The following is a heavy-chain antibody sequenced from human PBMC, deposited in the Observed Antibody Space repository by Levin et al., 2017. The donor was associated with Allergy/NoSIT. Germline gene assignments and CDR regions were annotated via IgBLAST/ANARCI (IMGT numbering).Heavy chain of an antibody. Sequence: GGSLRLSCAASGFSLSGYSMNWVRQAPGKGLEWVSTISGSGTYINYVDSVKGRFAISRDDAKNSVSLQMNSLKDEDTAVYYCARDQSLVWGQGVLVTVSS. CDR1: GFSLSGYS. CDR3: ARDQSLV. J-gene: IGHJ4*02. CDR2: ISGSGTYI. V-gene: IGHV3-21*04.